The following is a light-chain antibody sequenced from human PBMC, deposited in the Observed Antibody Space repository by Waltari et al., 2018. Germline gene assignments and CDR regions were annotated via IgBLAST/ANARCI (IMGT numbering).Light chain of an antibody. CDR2: AAS. CDR3: QQSYNDPLT. J-gene: IGKJ4*01. Sequence: DIQMTQSPSSLSASVGDRVTINCRASQSISGSLNWYQQKPGKAPKLLIYAASTLQSGVPSRFSGSGSGTDFPLTIKRPQPEDFATYFCQQSYNDPLTFGGGTKMEIK. V-gene: IGKV1-39*01. CDR1: QSISGS.